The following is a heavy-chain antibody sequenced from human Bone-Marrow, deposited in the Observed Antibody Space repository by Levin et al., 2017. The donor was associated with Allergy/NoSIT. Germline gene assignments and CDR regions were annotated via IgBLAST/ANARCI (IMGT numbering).Heavy chain of an antibody. CDR2: ISSSSVTI. D-gene: IGHD3-22*01. V-gene: IGHV3-48*02. J-gene: IGHJ3*01. CDR3: ARDRRISSGYYSDTFDL. Sequence: PGGSLRLSCAASGFSFSRKSMHWVRQAPGKGLEWLSSISSSSVTIFYADSVRGRFTISRDNAMNSLYLQMNSLKDEDTAVYFCARDRRISSGYYSDTFDLWGQGTMVTVSS. CDR1: GFSFSRKS.